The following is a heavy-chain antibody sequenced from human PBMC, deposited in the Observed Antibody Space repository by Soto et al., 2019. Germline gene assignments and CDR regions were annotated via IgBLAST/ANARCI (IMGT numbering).Heavy chain of an antibody. D-gene: IGHD2-2*01. J-gene: IGHJ5*02. Sequence: QVQLVQSGGEVKRPGASVQVSCKTSGYTFSNYGITWVRQAPGQPLEWMGWISLYSDGTNYAQKFQGRVSMTTDTSTTTAYMELGSLRSGDTAVDYCARVVPGAEAWFGPWGQGTLVTVSS. CDR2: ISLYSDGT. V-gene: IGHV1-18*01. CDR3: ARVVPGAEAWFGP. CDR1: GYTFSNYG.